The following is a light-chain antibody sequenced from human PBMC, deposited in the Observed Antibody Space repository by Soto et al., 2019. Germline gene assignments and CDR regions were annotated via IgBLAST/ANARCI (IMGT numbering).Light chain of an antibody. V-gene: IGLV2-8*01. CDR3: GSHAGNSNLV. J-gene: IGLJ3*02. CDR1: STDVGAYNY. Sequence: QSALTQPPSASGSPGQSVTISCTGTSTDVGAYNYVSWYQQHPGKAPKLMIYEVTKRPSGVPDRFSGSKSGNTASLTVSGLQTEDEVDYYCGSHAGNSNLVFGGGTKVTVL. CDR2: EVT.